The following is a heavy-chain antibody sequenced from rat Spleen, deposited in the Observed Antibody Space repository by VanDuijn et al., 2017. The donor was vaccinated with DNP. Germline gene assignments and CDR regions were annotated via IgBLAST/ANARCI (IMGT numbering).Heavy chain of an antibody. J-gene: IGHJ3*01. CDR1: GFTFSDYN. V-gene: IGHV5-22*01. D-gene: IGHD1-10*01. CDR2: ITYDGGST. Sequence: EVQLVESGGGLVQPGRSLKLSCAASGFTFSDYNMVWVRQAPTKGLEWVAYITYDGGSTYYRDSVKGRFTISRDNAKNTLYLQMNSLRSEDMATYYCARPIYNNHGGFAYWGQGTLVTVSS. CDR3: ARPIYNNHGGFAY.